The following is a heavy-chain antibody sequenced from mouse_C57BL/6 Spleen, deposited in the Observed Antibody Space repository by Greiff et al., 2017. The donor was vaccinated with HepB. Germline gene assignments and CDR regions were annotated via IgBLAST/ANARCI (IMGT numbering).Heavy chain of an antibody. Sequence: EVKLVESGGGLVKPGGSLKLSCAASGFTFSSYAMSWVRQTPEKRLEWVATISDGGSYTYYPDNVKGRFTISRDNAKNNLYLQMSHLKSEDTAMDYCARDGVRRTWFAYWGQGTLVTVSA. CDR2: ISDGGSYT. CDR3: ARDGVRRTWFAY. J-gene: IGHJ3*01. CDR1: GFTFSSYA. V-gene: IGHV5-4*01. D-gene: IGHD2-13*01.